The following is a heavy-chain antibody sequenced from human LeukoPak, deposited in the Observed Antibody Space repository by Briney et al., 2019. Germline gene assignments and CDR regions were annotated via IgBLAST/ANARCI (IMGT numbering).Heavy chain of an antibody. J-gene: IGHJ4*02. D-gene: IGHD5-18*01. CDR1: GGTFSSYA. V-gene: IGHV1-69*13. Sequence: GASVKVSCKASGGTFSSYAISWVRQAPGQRLEWMGGIIPIFGTANYAQKFQGRVTITADESTSTAYMELSSLRSEDTAVYYCARRRGYSYGKVYYHFDYWGQGTLVTVSS. CDR3: ARRRGYSYGKVYYHFDY. CDR2: IIPIFGTA.